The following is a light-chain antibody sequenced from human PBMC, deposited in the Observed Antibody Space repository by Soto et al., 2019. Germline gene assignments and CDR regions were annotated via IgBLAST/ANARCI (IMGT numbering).Light chain of an antibody. V-gene: IGLV2-14*01. CDR3: CSYVSSKTYV. Sequence: QSVLTQPASVSGSPGQSITISCTGTRTDVGGYNFVSWYQQHPGKAPKLIIYEVSNRPSGVSNRFSGSKSDNTASLTISGLPAEDEANYYCCSYVSSKTYVFGTGTKVTVL. CDR1: RTDVGGYNF. CDR2: EVS. J-gene: IGLJ1*01.